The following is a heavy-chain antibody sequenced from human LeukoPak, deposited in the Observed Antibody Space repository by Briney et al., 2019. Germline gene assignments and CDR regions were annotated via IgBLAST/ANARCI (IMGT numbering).Heavy chain of an antibody. Sequence: SVKVSCKASGGTFSSYAISWVRQAPGQGLEWMGGIIPIFGTANYAQKFQGRVTITTDESTSTAYMELSSLRSEDTAVYYCATYGSGSYYYFDYWGQGTLVTVSS. J-gene: IGHJ4*02. V-gene: IGHV1-69*05. CDR1: GGTFSSYA. CDR3: ATYGSGSYYYFDY. CDR2: IIPIFGTA. D-gene: IGHD3-10*01.